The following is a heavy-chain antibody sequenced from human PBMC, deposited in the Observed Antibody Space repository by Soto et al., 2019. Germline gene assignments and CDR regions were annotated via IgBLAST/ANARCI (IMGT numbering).Heavy chain of an antibody. V-gene: IGHV4-39*01. CDR1: GGSISSTSYY. CDR2: FYYSGST. Sequence: SETLSLTCTVSGGSISSTSYYWVWIRQPPGKGLEWIGSFYYSGSTYYNPSLKSRVTISVDTSENQFSLKLSSVTAADTAVYYCARQVVDGTVAGSGSFDYWGQGTLVTVSS. J-gene: IGHJ4*02. CDR3: ARQVVDGTVAGSGSFDY. D-gene: IGHD3-10*01.